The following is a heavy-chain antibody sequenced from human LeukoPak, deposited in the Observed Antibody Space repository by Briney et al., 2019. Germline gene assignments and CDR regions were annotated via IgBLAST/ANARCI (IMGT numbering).Heavy chain of an antibody. CDR2: ISWNSGSI. J-gene: IGHJ5*02. CDR1: GFTFDDYA. CDR3: AKDRFMTTVTTSWFDP. D-gene: IGHD4-17*01. Sequence: GGSLRLSCAASGFTFDDYAMHWVRQAPGKGLEGVSGISWNSGSIGYADSVKGRFTISRDNAKNSLYLQMNSLRAEDTALYYCAKDRFMTTVTTSWFDPWGQGTLVTVSS. V-gene: IGHV3-9*01.